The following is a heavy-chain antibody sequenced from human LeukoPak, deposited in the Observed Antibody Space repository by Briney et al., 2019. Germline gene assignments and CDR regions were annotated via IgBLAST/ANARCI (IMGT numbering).Heavy chain of an antibody. Sequence: GGSLRLSCAASGFLFNNYWMHWVRQAPGRGLEWVSRIKGDTSYANYADSVKGRFTISRDNAKDTLYLQMNSLRAEDTAVYYCTRRVDATRWYGPWGQGTLVTVSS. CDR1: GFLFNNYW. CDR3: TRRVDATRWYGP. CDR2: IKGDTSYA. V-gene: IGHV3-74*01. D-gene: IGHD2-15*01. J-gene: IGHJ5*02.